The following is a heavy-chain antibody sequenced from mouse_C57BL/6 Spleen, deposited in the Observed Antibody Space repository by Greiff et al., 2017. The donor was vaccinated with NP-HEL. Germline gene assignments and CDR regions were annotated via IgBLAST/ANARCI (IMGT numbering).Heavy chain of an antibody. CDR3: ARPNYYGSSFDV. Sequence: EVQLQQSGPELVKPGASVKMSCKASGYTFTDYNMHWVKQSHGKSLEWIGYINPNNGGTSYNQKFKGKATLTVNKSSSTAYMELRSLTSEDSAVYYCARPNYYGSSFDVWGTGTTVTVSS. V-gene: IGHV1-22*01. D-gene: IGHD1-1*01. J-gene: IGHJ1*03. CDR1: GYTFTDYN. CDR2: INPNNGGT.